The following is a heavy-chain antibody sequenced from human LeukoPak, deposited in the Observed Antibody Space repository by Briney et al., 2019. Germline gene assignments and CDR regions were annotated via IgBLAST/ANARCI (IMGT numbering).Heavy chain of an antibody. CDR2: IDEDGGEK. V-gene: IGHV3-7*01. CDR3: APEPSDDVES. Sequence: PGGSLRLSCAASGITFRRHWMSWVRQAPGKGLEWVANIDEDGGEKNYVDSVKGRFTISRDNAKNSWYLQMNSLRTEDTATYYCAPEPSDDVESWGQGILVTVSS. J-gene: IGHJ4*02. D-gene: IGHD5-24*01. CDR1: GITFRRHW.